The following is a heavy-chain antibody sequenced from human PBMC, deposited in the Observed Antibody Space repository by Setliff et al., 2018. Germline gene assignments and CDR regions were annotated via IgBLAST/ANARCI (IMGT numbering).Heavy chain of an antibody. CDR2: IIPIFGTA. CDR3: ARVASDTAMVHDY. CDR1: GGTFSSYA. V-gene: IGHV1-69*05. D-gene: IGHD5-18*01. Sequence: ASVKVSCKASGGTFSSYAISWVRQAPGQGLEWMGGIIPIFGTANYAQKFQGRVTITRDTSASTAYMELSSLRSEDTAVYYCARVASDTAMVHDYWGQGTLVTVS. J-gene: IGHJ4*02.